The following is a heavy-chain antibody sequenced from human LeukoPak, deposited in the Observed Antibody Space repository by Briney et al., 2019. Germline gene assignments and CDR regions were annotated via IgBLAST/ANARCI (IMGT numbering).Heavy chain of an antibody. CDR3: ARGDGYSGYDYQGKQFDY. D-gene: IGHD5-12*01. J-gene: IGHJ4*02. Sequence: SETLSLTCTVSGGSISSGGYYWSWIRQHPGKGLEWIGYIYYSGSTYYNPSLKSRVTISVDTSKNQFSLKLSSVTAADTAVYYCARGDGYSGYDYQGKQFDYWGQGTLVTVSS. CDR1: GGSISSGGYY. CDR2: IYYSGST. V-gene: IGHV4-31*03.